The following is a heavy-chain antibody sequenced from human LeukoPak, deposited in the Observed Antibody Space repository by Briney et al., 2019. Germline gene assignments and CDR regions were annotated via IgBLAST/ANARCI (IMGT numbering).Heavy chain of an antibody. CDR3: ARVPRITMIVVVISAFDI. CDR1: GGSFSGYY. V-gene: IGHV4-34*01. Sequence: SETLSLTCAVYGGSFSGYYWSWIRQPPGKGLEWIGEINHSGSTNYNPSLKSRVTISVDTSKNQFSLKLSSVTAADTAVYYCARVPRITMIVVVISAFDIWGQGTMVTVSS. CDR2: INHSGST. D-gene: IGHD3-22*01. J-gene: IGHJ3*02.